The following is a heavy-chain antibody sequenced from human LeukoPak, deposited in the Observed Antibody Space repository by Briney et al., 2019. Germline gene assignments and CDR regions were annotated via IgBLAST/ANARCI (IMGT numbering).Heavy chain of an antibody. V-gene: IGHV4-61*02. J-gene: IGHJ6*03. Sequence: SQTLSLTCTVAGGSISSGDYYWGWIRQPAGKGLEWIGRIYTSGSTNYNPSLKSRLTMSVDTSKNQFSLKLSSVTAADTAVYYCARDLTNRGRDYYYYMDVWGKGTTVTVSS. CDR1: GGSISSGDYY. CDR3: ARDLTNRGRDYYYYMDV. D-gene: IGHD7-27*01. CDR2: IYTSGST.